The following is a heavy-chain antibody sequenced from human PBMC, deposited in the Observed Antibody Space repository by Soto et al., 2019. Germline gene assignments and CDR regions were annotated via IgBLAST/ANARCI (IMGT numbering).Heavy chain of an antibody. D-gene: IGHD1-26*01. CDR3: ARLRGIVGATSGHYYYYGMDV. J-gene: IGHJ6*02. Sequence: SETLSLTCTVSGGSISSSSYYWGWIRQPPGKGLEWIGSIYYSGSTYYNPSLKSRVTISVDTSKNQFSLKLSSVTAADTAVYYCARLRGIVGATSGHYYYYGMDVWGQGTTVTVSS. CDR2: IYYSGST. CDR1: GGSISSSSYY. V-gene: IGHV4-39*01.